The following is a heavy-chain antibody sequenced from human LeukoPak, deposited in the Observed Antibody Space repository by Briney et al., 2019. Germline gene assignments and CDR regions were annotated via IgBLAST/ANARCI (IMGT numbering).Heavy chain of an antibody. Sequence: SETLSLTCPLSGGSISSSSSYWGWIRQPPGKGLEWIGSIYYSGSTYYNPSLKSRVSISVDTSKNQFTLKLSSVTAADTAVYYCARHGGYYDFWSGYHFNWFDPWGQGTLVTVSS. CDR2: IYYSGST. CDR1: GGSISSSSSY. J-gene: IGHJ5*02. D-gene: IGHD3-3*01. CDR3: ARHGGYYDFWSGYHFNWFDP. V-gene: IGHV4-39*01.